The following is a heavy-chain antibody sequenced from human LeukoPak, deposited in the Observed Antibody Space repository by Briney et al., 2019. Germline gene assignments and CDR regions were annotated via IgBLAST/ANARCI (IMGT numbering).Heavy chain of an antibody. CDR3: ARVRLSGSGFDS. Sequence: GASVIFCYTSFGYTFSNYDDTWVRHAPGHGLGWMGEINPNSAKTAYHQKFLGRVTMTWNTSVNTAYMELTSLTSEDTAVCYCARVRLSGSGFDSWGQGTPVTVSS. CDR1: GYTFSNYD. V-gene: IGHV1-8*02. CDR2: INPNSAKT. J-gene: IGHJ5*01.